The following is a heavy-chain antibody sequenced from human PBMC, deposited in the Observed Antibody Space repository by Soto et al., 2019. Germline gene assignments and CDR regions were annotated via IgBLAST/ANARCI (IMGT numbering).Heavy chain of an antibody. CDR1: GFTFGDYA. CDR2: IRSKAYGGTT. CDR3: TRDRDYGGNSKYFQH. Sequence: LRLSCTASGFTFGDYAMSWVRQAPGKGLEWVGFIRSKAYGGTTEYAASVKGRFTISRDDSKSIAYLQMNSLKTEDTAVYYCTRDRDYGGNSKYFQHWGQGTLVTVSS. V-gene: IGHV3-49*04. D-gene: IGHD4-17*01. J-gene: IGHJ1*01.